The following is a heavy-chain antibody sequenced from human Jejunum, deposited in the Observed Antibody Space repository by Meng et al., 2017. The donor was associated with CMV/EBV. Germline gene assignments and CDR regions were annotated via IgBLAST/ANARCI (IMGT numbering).Heavy chain of an antibody. J-gene: IGHJ6*02. CDR3: ARGVGSYDNTGFHYDGMDV. CDR2: IDAGSGDT. D-gene: IGHD3-22*01. V-gene: IGHV1-2*06. Sequence: FAGYNLHWVRQAPGQGLEWMGRIDAGSGDTDYAQKFQGRVSMTRDTSISTVYLQLSSARSDDTAVYYCARGVGSYDNTGFHYDGMDVWGQGTTVTVSS. CDR1: FAGYN.